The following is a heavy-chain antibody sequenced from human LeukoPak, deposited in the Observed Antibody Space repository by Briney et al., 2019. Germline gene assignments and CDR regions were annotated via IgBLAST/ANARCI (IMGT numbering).Heavy chain of an antibody. Sequence: SESLSLTCTVSGYSISSGYYWGWIRQPPGKGLEWIGNIYHSGSTYYNPSLKSRVIISVDTSKNQFSLKLSSVTAADTAVYYCARLKATVSIHAYFDYWGQGTLVTVSS. CDR2: IYHSGST. D-gene: IGHD4-17*01. J-gene: IGHJ4*02. CDR3: ARLKATVSIHAYFDY. V-gene: IGHV4-38-2*02. CDR1: GYSISSGYY.